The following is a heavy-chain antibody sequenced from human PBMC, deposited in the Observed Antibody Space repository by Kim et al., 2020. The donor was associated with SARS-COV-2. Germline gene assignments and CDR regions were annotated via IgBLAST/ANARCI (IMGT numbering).Heavy chain of an antibody. Sequence: ADSVKRRFTIDRDDAKNSLYLQMNSLRAEDTALYHCAPSPRIYGDNYGMDVWGQGTTVTVSS. J-gene: IGHJ6*02. CDR3: APSPRIYGDNYGMDV. V-gene: IGHV3-20*01. D-gene: IGHD4-17*01.